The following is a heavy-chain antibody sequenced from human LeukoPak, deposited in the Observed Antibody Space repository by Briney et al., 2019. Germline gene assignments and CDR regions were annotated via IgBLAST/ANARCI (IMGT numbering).Heavy chain of an antibody. J-gene: IGHJ4*02. CDR1: GYTFSSYW. CDR2: IDTDGRTT. V-gene: IGHV3-74*01. D-gene: IGHD2-15*01. CDR3: AKARRGAALDY. Sequence: GGSLRLSCAASGYTFSSYWMHWVRQAPGKGLVWVSRIDTDGRTTNYADSVKGRFTIYRDNVQNTLYLQMNSLTAEDTALYYCAKARRGAALDYWGQGTLVTVSS.